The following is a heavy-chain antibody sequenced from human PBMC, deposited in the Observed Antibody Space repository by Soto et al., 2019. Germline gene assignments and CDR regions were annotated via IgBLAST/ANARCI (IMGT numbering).Heavy chain of an antibody. J-gene: IGHJ6*03. D-gene: IGHD3-16*02. V-gene: IGHV1-46*03. CDR1: GYTFTSYY. CDR3: ASGLSSKNYYHYYYMDV. CDR2: INPSGGST. Sequence: ASAKVSCKASGYTFTSYYMHWVRQAPGQGLEWMGIINPSGGSTSYAQKFQGRVTMTRDTSTSTVYMELSSLRSEDTAVYYCASGLSSKNYYHYYYMDVWGKGTTVNVSS.